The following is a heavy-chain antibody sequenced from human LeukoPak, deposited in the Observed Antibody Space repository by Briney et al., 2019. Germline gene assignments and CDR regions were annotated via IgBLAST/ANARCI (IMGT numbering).Heavy chain of an antibody. V-gene: IGHV3-30*18. D-gene: IGHD6-13*01. CDR1: GFTFSSYG. CDR2: ISYDGSNK. J-gene: IGHJ4*02. CDR3: AKDPGEQQLVDLEYYFDY. Sequence: GGSLGLSCAASGFTFSSYGMHWVRQAPGKGLEWVAVISYDGSNKYCADSVKGRFTISRDNSKNTLYLQMNSLRAEDTAVYYCAKDPGEQQLVDLEYYFDYWGQGTLVTVSS.